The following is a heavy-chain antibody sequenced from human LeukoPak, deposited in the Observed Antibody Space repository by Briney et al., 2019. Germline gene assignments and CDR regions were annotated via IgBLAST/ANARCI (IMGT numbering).Heavy chain of an antibody. CDR3: AKQDTAMDPYYFDY. CDR2: INWNGGST. J-gene: IGHJ4*02. Sequence: GGSLRLSCAASGFTFDDYGMSWVRQAPRKGLEWVSGINWNGGSTGYADSVKGRFTISRDNAKNSLYLQMNSLRAEDTAVYYCAKQDTAMDPYYFDYWGQGTLVTVSS. CDR1: GFTFDDYG. V-gene: IGHV3-20*04. D-gene: IGHD5-18*01.